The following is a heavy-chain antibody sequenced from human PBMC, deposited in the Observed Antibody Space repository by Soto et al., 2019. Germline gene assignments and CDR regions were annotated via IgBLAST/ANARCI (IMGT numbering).Heavy chain of an antibody. CDR2: IYYSGST. CDR3: ARDPKGSYYGMDV. J-gene: IGHJ6*02. V-gene: IGHV4-30-4*08. Sequence: SETLSLTCTVSGGSITSVGYYWSWIRQPPGKGLEWIGYIYYSGSTYYNPSFKSRVTISVDTSKNQFSLKLSSVTAADTAVYYCARDPKGSYYGMDVWGQGTTVTVSS. CDR1: GGSITSVGYY.